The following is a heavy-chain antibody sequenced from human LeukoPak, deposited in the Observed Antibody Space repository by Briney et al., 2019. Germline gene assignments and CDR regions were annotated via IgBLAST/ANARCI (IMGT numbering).Heavy chain of an antibody. V-gene: IGHV3-30-3*01. D-gene: IGHD3-16*01. CDR1: GFTFSSYA. Sequence: GRSLRLSCAASGFTFSSYAMHWVRQAPGKGLEWVAVISYDGSNKYYADSVKGRFTISRDNSKNTLYLQMNSLRAEDTAVYYCAREIRGSLGTWGQGTLVTVSS. CDR2: ISYDGSNK. J-gene: IGHJ5*02. CDR3: AREIRGSLGT.